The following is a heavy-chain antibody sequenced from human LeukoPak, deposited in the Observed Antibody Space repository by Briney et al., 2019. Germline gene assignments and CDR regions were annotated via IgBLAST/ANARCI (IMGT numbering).Heavy chain of an antibody. D-gene: IGHD5-24*01. V-gene: IGHV3-21*01. CDR1: GFTFSSYS. CDR2: ISSSGTYI. J-gene: IGHJ4*02. CDR3: ASPRDGYNPFDY. Sequence: GRSLRLSCAASGFTFSSYSMNWVRQAPGKGLESVSSISSSGTYIYYADSVKGRFTISRDNAKNSLYLQMNSLRAEDTAVYYCASPRDGYNPFDYWGQGTLVTVSS.